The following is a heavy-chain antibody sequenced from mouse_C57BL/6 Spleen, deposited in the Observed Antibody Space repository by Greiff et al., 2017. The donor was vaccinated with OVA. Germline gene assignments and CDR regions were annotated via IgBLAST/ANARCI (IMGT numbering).Heavy chain of an antibody. J-gene: IGHJ2*01. CDR2: INYDGSST. CDR3: ARGEDYFDY. V-gene: IGHV5-16*01. CDR1: GFTFSDYY. Sequence: EVMLVESEGGLVQPGSSMKLSCTASGFTFSDYYMAWVRQVPEKGLEWVANINYDGSSTYYLDSLKSRFIISRDNAKNILYLQMSSLKSEDTATYYCARGEDYFDYWGQGTTLTVSS.